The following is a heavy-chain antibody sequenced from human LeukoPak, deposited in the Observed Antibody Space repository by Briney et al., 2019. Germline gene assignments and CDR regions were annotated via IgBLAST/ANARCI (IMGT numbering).Heavy chain of an antibody. Sequence: PSETLSLTCTVSGGSISSGGYYWSWIRQHPGKGLEWIGYIYYSGSTYYNPSLKSRVTISVDTSKNQFSLKLSSVTAADTAVYYCARGPPKYYDFWSGYHYWGQGTLVTVSS. J-gene: IGHJ4*02. V-gene: IGHV4-31*03. CDR2: IYYSGST. D-gene: IGHD3-3*01. CDR3: ARGPPKYYDFWSGYHY. CDR1: GGSISSGGYY.